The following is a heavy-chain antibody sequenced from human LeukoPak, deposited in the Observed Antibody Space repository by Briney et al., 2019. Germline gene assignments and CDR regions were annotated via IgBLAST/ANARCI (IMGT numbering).Heavy chain of an antibody. Sequence: ASVKVSCKASGGTFSSYAISWVRQAPGQGLEWMGIINPSGGSTSYAQKFQGRVTMTRDTSTSTVYMELSSLRSEDTAVYYCASVSVEGFRSSTHSAEYFQHWGQGTLVTVSS. D-gene: IGHD3-3*01. CDR2: INPSGGST. CDR1: GGTFSSYA. V-gene: IGHV1-46*01. CDR3: ASVSVEGFRSSTHSAEYFQH. J-gene: IGHJ1*01.